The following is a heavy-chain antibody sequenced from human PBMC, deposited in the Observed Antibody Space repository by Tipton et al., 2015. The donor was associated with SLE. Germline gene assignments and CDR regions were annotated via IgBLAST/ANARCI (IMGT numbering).Heavy chain of an antibody. V-gene: IGHV3-23*01. J-gene: IGHJ4*02. CDR3: ATGSLETYFHSSGYDY. CDR1: GFSFRNYA. CDR2: FRGTGGRT. D-gene: IGHD3-22*01. Sequence: SLRLSCAASGFSFRNYAMSWVRQAPGKGLEWVSGFRGTGGRTYYADSVQGRFTISRDNSENTLYLQMNSLRAEDTAVYYCATGSLETYFHSSGYDYWGQGTLVSVSP.